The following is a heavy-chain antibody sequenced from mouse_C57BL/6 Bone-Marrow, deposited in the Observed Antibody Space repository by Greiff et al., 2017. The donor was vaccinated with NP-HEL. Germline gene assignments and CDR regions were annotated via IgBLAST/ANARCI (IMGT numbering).Heavy chain of an antibody. D-gene: IGHD2-4*01. J-gene: IGHJ1*03. CDR3: TRGDYPAGYFDV. CDR1: GFTFSSYA. V-gene: IGHV5-9-1*02. Sequence: EVQLVESGEGLVKPGGSLKLSCAASGFTFSSYAMSWVRQTPEKRLEWVAYISSGGDYIYYADTVKGRFTISRDNARNTLYLQMSSLKSEDTAMYYGTRGDYPAGYFDVWGTGPTVTVSS. CDR2: ISSGGDYI.